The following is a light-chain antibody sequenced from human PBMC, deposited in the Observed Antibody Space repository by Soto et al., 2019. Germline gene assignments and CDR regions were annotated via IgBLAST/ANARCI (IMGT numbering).Light chain of an antibody. CDR3: QPYNNWPLT. Sequence: EIVVTQSPGTLSLSPWERATLSCRASQSVNFYLAWYQQKPGQTPRLLIYDTSTRATGVPTRFSGSRSGAEFTLTINSLQSEDFAVYYCQPYNNWPLTFGGGTKVDIK. J-gene: IGKJ4*01. CDR2: DTS. CDR1: QSVNFY. V-gene: IGKV3-15*01.